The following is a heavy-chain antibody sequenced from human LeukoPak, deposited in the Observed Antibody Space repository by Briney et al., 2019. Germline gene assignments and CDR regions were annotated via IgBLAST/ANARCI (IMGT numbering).Heavy chain of an antibody. V-gene: IGHV4-39*01. Sequence: SETLSLTCSVSGGSISSSSYYWGWVRRPPGKGLEWIASIYYSGTTHYNPSLKSRVTMSVDTSKNQFSLKLTAVTAADTAVYYCARQFHGSGYVDDLWGQGILVTVSS. CDR1: GGSISSSSYY. D-gene: IGHD5-12*01. CDR3: ARQFHGSGYVDDL. CDR2: IYYSGTT. J-gene: IGHJ5*02.